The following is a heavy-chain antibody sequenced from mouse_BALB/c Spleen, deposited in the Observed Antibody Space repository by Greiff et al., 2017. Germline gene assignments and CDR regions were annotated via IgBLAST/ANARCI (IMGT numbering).Heavy chain of an antibody. CDR3: ARGYYGSSYLYAMDD. J-gene: IGHJ4*01. D-gene: IGHD1-1*01. CDR1: GYTFTDYA. Sequence: QVQLQQSGPELVRPGVSVKISCKGSGYTFTDYAMHWVKQSHAKSLEWIGVISTYYGNTNYNQKFKGKATMTVDKSSSTAYMELARLTSEDSAIYYCARGYYGSSYLYAMDDWGQGTSVTVSS. CDR2: ISTYYGNT. V-gene: IGHV1-67*01.